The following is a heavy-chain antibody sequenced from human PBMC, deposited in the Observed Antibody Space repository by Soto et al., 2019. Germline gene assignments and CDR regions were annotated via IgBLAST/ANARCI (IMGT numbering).Heavy chain of an antibody. D-gene: IGHD3-22*01. V-gene: IGHV1-3*01. CDR2: INPGNGDT. J-gene: IGHJ4*02. CDR1: GYTFNKYP. Sequence: QVPVVQSGAEVKKPGASVKVSCKTSGYTFNKYPIHWVRQAPGQGLEWMGWINPGNGDTGYSQKFQDRVTITRDTSASTAYMDLSSLRSEDTAVYYCGRKDYYDSGMYYFDYWGQGTLVTVSS. CDR3: GRKDYYDSGMYYFDY.